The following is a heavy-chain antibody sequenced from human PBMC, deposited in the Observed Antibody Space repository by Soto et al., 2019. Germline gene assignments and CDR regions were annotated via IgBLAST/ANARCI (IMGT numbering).Heavy chain of an antibody. Sequence: SETLSLTCTVSGGSISTDHYHWTWIRQTPGKGLEWIGYIHYSGSTQSNPSLQSRVSMSVDTSKNLFSLRLTSVTAADTAVYFCAREDDGGDRDYYGLDVWGQGTTVTVSS. CDR3: AREDDGGDRDYYGLDV. CDR2: IHYSGST. D-gene: IGHD2-21*02. J-gene: IGHJ6*02. CDR1: GGSISTDHYH. V-gene: IGHV4-30-4*01.